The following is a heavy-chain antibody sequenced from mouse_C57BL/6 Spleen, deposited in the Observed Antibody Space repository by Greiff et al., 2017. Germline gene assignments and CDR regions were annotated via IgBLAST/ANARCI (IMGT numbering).Heavy chain of an antibody. Sequence: QVQLQQSGPELVKPGASVKISCKASGYAFSSSWMNWVKQRPGKGLEWIGRIYPGDGDTNYNGKFKGKATLTADKSSSTAYMQLSSLTSEDSSVYFCAIDTTVVVWDYFDYWGQGTTLTVSS. CDR3: AIDTTVVVWDYFDY. V-gene: IGHV1-82*01. D-gene: IGHD1-1*01. CDR2: IYPGDGDT. CDR1: GYAFSSSW. J-gene: IGHJ2*01.